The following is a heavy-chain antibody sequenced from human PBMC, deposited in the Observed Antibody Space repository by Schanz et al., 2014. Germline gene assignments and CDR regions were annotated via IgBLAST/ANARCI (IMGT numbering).Heavy chain of an antibody. CDR3: AASSGWHPSTDY. Sequence: EVHLLESGGGLVQPGGSLRLSCAASGFTFSSHWMHWVRQDPGKGLVWVARINSVGSNTDYADSVTGRFTISRDNSKNSLYLQMNSLRAEDTALYYCAASSGWHPSTDYWGQGTLVTVSS. CDR1: GFTFSSHW. CDR2: INSVGSNT. D-gene: IGHD6-19*01. J-gene: IGHJ4*02. V-gene: IGHV3-74*02.